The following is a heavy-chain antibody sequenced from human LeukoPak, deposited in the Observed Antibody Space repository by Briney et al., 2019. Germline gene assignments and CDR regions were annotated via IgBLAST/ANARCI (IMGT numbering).Heavy chain of an antibody. D-gene: IGHD6-13*01. CDR2: IGGGGDTST. CDR3: ATRGIAAA. J-gene: IGHJ5*02. Sequence: GGSLRLSCATSGFTFSSYSMSWVRQAPGKGLEWVSFIGGGGDTSTYYADSVKGRFTISRDNSKNTLYLHMNSLRAEDTAVYYCATRGIAAAWGQGTLVTVSS. CDR1: GFTFSSYS. V-gene: IGHV3-23*01.